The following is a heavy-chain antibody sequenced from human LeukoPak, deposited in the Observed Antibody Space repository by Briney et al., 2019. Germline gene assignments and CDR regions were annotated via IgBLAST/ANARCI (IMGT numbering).Heavy chain of an antibody. V-gene: IGHV4-34*01. J-gene: IGHJ5*02. D-gene: IGHD5-18*01. CDR2: INHSGST. CDR3: ASSDLGYSYGFPFDP. Sequence: SETLSLTCAVYGGSFSGYYWSWIRQPPGKGLEWIGEINHSGSTNYNPSLKSRVTISVDTSKNQFSLKLSSVTAADTAVYYCASSDLGYSYGFPFDPWGQGTLDTVSS. CDR1: GGSFSGYY.